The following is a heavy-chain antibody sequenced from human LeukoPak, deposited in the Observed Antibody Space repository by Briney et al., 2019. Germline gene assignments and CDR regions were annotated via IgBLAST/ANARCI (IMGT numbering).Heavy chain of an antibody. D-gene: IGHD6-19*01. CDR1: GGSISSSSYY. CDR3: ARLYSSGPKGAFDI. CDR2: IYYSGST. Sequence: SETLSLTCTVSGGSISSSSYYWGWIRQPPGKGLEWIGSIYYSGSTYYNPSLKSRVTISVDTSKNQFSLKLSSVTAADTAVYYCARLYSSGPKGAFDIWGQGTMATVSS. J-gene: IGHJ3*02. V-gene: IGHV4-39*01.